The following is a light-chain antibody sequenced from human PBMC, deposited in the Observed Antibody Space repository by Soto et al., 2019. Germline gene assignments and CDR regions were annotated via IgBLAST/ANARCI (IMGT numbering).Light chain of an antibody. J-gene: IGKJ5*01. V-gene: IGKV1-39*01. Sequence: DIQMTQSPSSLSASVGDRVTITCRASQTVSSYLNWYQQKPGTVPKLLIYATSTLQSGVPSRFSGSGFGTDFTLTISSLQPEDFATYYCQQSFTTPSFGQGTRLEIK. CDR1: QTVSSY. CDR2: ATS. CDR3: QQSFTTPS.